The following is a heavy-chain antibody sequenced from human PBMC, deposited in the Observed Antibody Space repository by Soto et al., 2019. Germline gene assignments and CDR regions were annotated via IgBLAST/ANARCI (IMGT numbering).Heavy chain of an antibody. J-gene: IGHJ5*02. CDR3: ATGRFWAMIGGVIMFAP. V-gene: IGHV4-59*01. Sequence: PSETLSLTCTVSGGSISSYYWNWIRQPPGKGLEWIGYIHYSGSTNYNPSLKSRVTISVDTSNNQFSLTLSSVTAADTAVYYCATGRFWAMIGGVIMFAPWGQGTLVTVSS. CDR1: GGSISSYY. D-gene: IGHD3-10*01. CDR2: IHYSGST.